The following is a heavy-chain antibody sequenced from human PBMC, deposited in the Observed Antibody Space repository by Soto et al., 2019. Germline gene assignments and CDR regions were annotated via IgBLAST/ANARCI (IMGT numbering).Heavy chain of an antibody. J-gene: IGHJ4*02. D-gene: IGHD3-9*01. CDR3: ARVYYDILTGYYYFDY. V-gene: IGHV4-59*08. CDR2: IYYSGST. CDR1: GGSISSYY. Sequence: SETLSLTCTVSGGSISSYYWSWIRQPPGKGLEWIGYIYYSGSTNYNPSLKSRVTISVDTSKNQFSLKLGSVTAADTAVYYCARVYYDILTGYYYFDYWGQGTLVTVSS.